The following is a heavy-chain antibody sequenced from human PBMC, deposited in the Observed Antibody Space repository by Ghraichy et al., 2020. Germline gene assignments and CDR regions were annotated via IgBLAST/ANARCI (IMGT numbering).Heavy chain of an antibody. CDR2: ISSDGRSK. Sequence: GGSLRLSCGVSGFTFSDYSMNWVRLVPGKGLEWLTIISSDGRSKYYADSVKGRFTISRDKSRNTLFLEMRNLRRDDTAVYFCARGKKARRLPPPHPVRRGGWFGPWGQGTLVSVTS. V-gene: IGHV3-30*04. CDR3: ARGKKARRLPPPHPVRRGGWFGP. J-gene: IGHJ5*02. D-gene: IGHD2-15*01. CDR1: GFTFSDYS.